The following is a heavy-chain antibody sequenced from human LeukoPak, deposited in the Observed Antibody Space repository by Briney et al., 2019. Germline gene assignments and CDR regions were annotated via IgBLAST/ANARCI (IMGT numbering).Heavy chain of an antibody. Sequence: GGSLRLSCEASGFIFSNYEMNWVRQAPGKGLVWVSRINSDGSSTSYADSVKGRFTISRDNAKNTLYLQMNSLRAEDTAVYYCARVPGENYDSSGYYVYWGQGTLVTVSA. V-gene: IGHV3-74*01. J-gene: IGHJ4*02. CDR1: GFIFSNYE. CDR2: INSDGSST. CDR3: ARVPGENYDSSGYYVY. D-gene: IGHD3-22*01.